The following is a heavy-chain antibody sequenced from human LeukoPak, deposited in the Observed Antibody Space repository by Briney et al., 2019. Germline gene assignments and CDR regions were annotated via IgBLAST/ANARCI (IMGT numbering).Heavy chain of an antibody. CDR3: ARYSGLNGDYFDS. CDR1: GGSISNYY. V-gene: IGHV4-59*08. CDR2: IYYNGNT. D-gene: IGHD2-21*01. J-gene: IGHJ4*02. Sequence: SETLSLTCTVSGGSISNYYWGWVRQPPGKGLEWIGYIYYNGNTNYNPSLKSRVTMSVDTSKNQFSLKLTSVTAADTALYYCARYSGLNGDYFDSWGQGTLVIVSS.